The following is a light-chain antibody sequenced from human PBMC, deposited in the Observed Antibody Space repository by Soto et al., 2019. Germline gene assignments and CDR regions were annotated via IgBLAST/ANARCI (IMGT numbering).Light chain of an antibody. Sequence: EIVLRQSPAKLSVAPGERATLSCRASQSVSSNLAWYQQKPGQAPRLLISGASTRATGIPDRFSGSGSGTHFTLTISRLEPGDFAVYYCQHFGGTTFTFGQGTRLEIK. CDR3: QHFGGTTFT. CDR2: GAS. CDR1: QSVSSN. J-gene: IGKJ5*01. V-gene: IGKV3-20*01.